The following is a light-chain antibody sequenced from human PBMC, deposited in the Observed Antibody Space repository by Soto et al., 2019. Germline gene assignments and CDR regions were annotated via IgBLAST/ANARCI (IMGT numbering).Light chain of an antibody. CDR1: QSVRSS. CDR2: DAS. Sequence: EIVLTQSPATLSLSPGERATLSCRASQSVRSSLGWYQQRPGQAPRLLIYDASNTANGIPARFSGSGSGTDFTLTISSLEPEDFAVYYCQQYSNWPSLTFGGGTKVEIK. V-gene: IGKV3-11*01. CDR3: QQYSNWPSLT. J-gene: IGKJ4*02.